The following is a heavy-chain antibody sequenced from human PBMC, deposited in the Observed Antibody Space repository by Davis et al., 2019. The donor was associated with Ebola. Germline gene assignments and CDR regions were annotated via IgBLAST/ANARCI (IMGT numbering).Heavy chain of an antibody. J-gene: IGHJ5*02. V-gene: IGHV3-74*03. CDR1: GFTFSSQW. Sequence: GESLKISCAASGFTFSSQWMHWVRQAPGKGLVWVSRINGGGSLTTYADSVKGRFTISRDNSKNMLFLQMDSLRPEDTAVYYCARVLPHYYDGGGDYLWGQGTLVTVSS. CDR2: INGGGSLT. CDR3: ARVLPHYYDGGGDYL. D-gene: IGHD3-22*01.